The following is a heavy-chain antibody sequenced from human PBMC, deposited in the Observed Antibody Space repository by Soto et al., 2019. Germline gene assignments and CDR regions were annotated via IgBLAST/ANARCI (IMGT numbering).Heavy chain of an antibody. CDR2: IYHSGST. D-gene: IGHD5-12*01. CDR3: ARDSPLGSTIDY. V-gene: IGHV4-38-2*02. CDR1: GYSISSGYY. Sequence: LSLTCAVSGYSISSGYYCGWIRQPPGKGLEWIGSIYHSGSTYYNPSLKSRVTISVDTSKNQFSLKLSSVTAADTAVYYCARDSPLGSTIDYWGQGTLVTVSS. J-gene: IGHJ4*02.